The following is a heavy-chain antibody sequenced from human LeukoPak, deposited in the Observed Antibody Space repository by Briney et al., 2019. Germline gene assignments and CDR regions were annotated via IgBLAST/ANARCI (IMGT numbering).Heavy chain of an antibody. CDR1: GFTFDDYA. CDR3: AKDILGGSYYYCGMDV. D-gene: IGHD1-26*01. Sequence: SLRLSCAASGFTFDDYAMHWVRQAPGKGLEWVSGISWNSGSIGYADSVKGRFTISRANAKNSLYLQMNSLRAEDTALYYCAKDILGGSYYYCGMDVWGQGTTVTVSS. J-gene: IGHJ6*02. V-gene: IGHV3-9*01. CDR2: ISWNSGSI.